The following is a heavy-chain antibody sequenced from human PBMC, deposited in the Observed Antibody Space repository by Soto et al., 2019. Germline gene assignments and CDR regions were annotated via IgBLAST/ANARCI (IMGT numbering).Heavy chain of an antibody. Sequence: PGGSLRLSWAASGFTFSSYAMIWVRQAPGKGLEWVSVISGSGGNTYYADSVKGRFTISRDNPKNTLSLQMNSLRAEDTAVYYCAKGSYSSSSLYDFWGQGTQVTVSS. CDR1: GFTFSSYA. D-gene: IGHD6-6*01. CDR2: ISGSGGNT. V-gene: IGHV3-23*01. J-gene: IGHJ4*02. CDR3: AKGSYSSSSLYDF.